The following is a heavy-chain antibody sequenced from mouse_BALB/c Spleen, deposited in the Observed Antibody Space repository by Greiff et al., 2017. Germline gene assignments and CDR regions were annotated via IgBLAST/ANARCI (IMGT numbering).Heavy chain of an antibody. CDR2: IYPGSGNT. CDR1: GYTFTDYY. V-gene: IGHV1-77*01. Sequence: VQLQQSGAELARPGASVKLSCKASGYTFTDYYINWVKQRTGQGLEWIGEIYPGSGNTYYNEKFKGKAALTADKSSSTAYMQLSSLTSEDSAVYFCARGPSYWGQGTLVTVSA. J-gene: IGHJ3*01. CDR3: ARGPSY.